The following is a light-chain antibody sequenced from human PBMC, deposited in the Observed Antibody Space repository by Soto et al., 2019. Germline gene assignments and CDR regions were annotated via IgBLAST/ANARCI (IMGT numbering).Light chain of an antibody. Sequence: EIVLTQSPATLSLSPGERATLSCRASQSVSSYLAWYQQKPGQAPRPLIYDASNRATGIPARFSGSGSGTDFTLTISSLETEDFAVYYCQRRSSWLGYTFGQGTKLEI. CDR3: QRRSSWLGYT. V-gene: IGKV3-11*01. CDR1: QSVSSY. CDR2: DAS. J-gene: IGKJ2*01.